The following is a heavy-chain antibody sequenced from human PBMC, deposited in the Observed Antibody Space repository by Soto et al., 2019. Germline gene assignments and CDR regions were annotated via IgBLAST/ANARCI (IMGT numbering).Heavy chain of an antibody. CDR1: GGSIGSYY. CDR3: ARYCSSTSCRLGASDI. CDR2: IYYSGST. J-gene: IGHJ3*02. V-gene: IGHV4-59*08. D-gene: IGHD2-2*01. Sequence: SETLSLTCTVSGGSIGSYYWSWIRQPPGKGLEWIGYIYYSGSTNYNPTLKSRVTISVDTSKNQFSLKLSSVTAADTAVYYCARYCSSTSCRLGASDIWGQGTMVTVSS.